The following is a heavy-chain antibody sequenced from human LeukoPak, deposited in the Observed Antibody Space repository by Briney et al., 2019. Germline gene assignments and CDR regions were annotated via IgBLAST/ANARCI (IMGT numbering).Heavy chain of an antibody. J-gene: IGHJ6*02. CDR2: MNPNSGKS. CDR3: ARGRARYGMDV. CDR1: RDTFTNYD. V-gene: IGHV1-8*01. Sequence: ASVKVSFKASRDTFTNYDINWVRQATGQGLEWMGWMNPNSGKSGHAQKFQGKVTMTRNHSISTAYMEVSSLRSEDTAVYYCARGRARYGMDVWGQGTTVTVSS.